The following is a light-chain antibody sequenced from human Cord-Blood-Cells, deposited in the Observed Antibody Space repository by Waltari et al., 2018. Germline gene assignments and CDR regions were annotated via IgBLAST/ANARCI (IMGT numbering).Light chain of an antibody. V-gene: IGLV2-14*03. J-gene: IGLJ1*01. CDR2: DVS. CDR3: SSYTSSSTLV. Sequence: QSALTQPASVSGSPGQSITISCTGTSSDVGGYNNVSWYQQHPGKAPKLMIYDVSNRPSGVSNRFSGSKSSNTASLTISGLQAEDEADYYCSSYTSSSTLVFGTGTKVTVL. CDR1: SSDVGGYNN.